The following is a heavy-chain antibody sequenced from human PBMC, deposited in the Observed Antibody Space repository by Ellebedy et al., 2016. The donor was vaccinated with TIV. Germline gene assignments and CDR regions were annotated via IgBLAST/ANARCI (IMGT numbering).Heavy chain of an antibody. CDR2: IYYSGST. Sequence: GSLRLXXTVSGGSISSSSYYWGWIRQPPGKGLEWIGSIYYSGSTNYNPSLKSRVTISVDTSKNQFSLKLSSVTAADTAVYYCARGIQNTYGMDVWGQGTTVTVSS. CDR3: ARGIQNTYGMDV. V-gene: IGHV4-39*07. J-gene: IGHJ6*02. CDR1: GGSISSSSYY.